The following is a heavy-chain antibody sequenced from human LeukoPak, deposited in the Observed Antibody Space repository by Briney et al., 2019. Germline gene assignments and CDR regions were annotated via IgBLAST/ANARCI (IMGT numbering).Heavy chain of an antibody. Sequence: SETLSLTCAVYGGSFSGYYWSWIRQPPGKGLEWIGYIYYSGSTHYNPSLKSRVTISVDTSKNQFSLKLSSVTAADTAVCYCARDMTDWWFDPWGQGTLVTVSS. CDR2: IYYSGST. CDR3: ARDMTDWWFDP. J-gene: IGHJ5*02. V-gene: IGHV4-34*09. CDR1: GGSFSGYY. D-gene: IGHD3-9*01.